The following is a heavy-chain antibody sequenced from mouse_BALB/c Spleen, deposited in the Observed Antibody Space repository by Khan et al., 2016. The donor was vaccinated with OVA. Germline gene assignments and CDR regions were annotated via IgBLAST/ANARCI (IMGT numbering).Heavy chain of an antibody. CDR1: GFSLTNYG. D-gene: IGHD1-1*01. CDR3: ARRDYYDGRGAWFPY. Sequence: VQLQESGPGLVQPSQSLSITCTVSGFSLTNYGIHWVRQSPGKGLEWLGLIWSGGSTDYNAAFISRLSISKDNSKSQVFFKMNSLQTNDTAIYYCARRDYYDGRGAWFPYWGQGTLATVSA. J-gene: IGHJ3*01. CDR2: IWSGGST. V-gene: IGHV2-2*02.